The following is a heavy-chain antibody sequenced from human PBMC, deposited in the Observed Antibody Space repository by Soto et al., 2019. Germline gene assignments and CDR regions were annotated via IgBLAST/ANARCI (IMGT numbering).Heavy chain of an antibody. J-gene: IGHJ4*02. CDR1: GFTFSSYS. CDR3: ARVPRGYSSSYFDY. V-gene: IGHV3-21*01. CDR2: ISSSSSYI. D-gene: IGHD6-13*01. Sequence: GGSVRLSCAASGFTFSSYSMNWVRQAPGKGLEWVSSISSSSSYIYYADSVKGRFTISRDNAKNSLYLQMNSLRAEDTAVYYCARVPRGYSSSYFDYWGQGTLVTVSS.